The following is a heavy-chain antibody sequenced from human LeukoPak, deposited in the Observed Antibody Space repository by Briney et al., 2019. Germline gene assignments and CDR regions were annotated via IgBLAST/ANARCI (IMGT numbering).Heavy chain of an antibody. D-gene: IGHD3-3*01. V-gene: IGHV4-4*07. Sequence: SETLSLTCTVSGGSISSYYWSWIRQPAGKGLEWIGRIYSSGSTNYTPSLKSRVTMSVDPSKNQVSLKLSSVTAADTPVYYCARELVFGVITYFDYWGQGTLVTVSS. CDR2: IYSSGST. J-gene: IGHJ4*02. CDR1: GGSISSYY. CDR3: ARELVFGVITYFDY.